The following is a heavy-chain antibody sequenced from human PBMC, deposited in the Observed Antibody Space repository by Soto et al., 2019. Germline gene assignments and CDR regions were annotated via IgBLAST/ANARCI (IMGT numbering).Heavy chain of an antibody. CDR1: GFTFSSYE. Sequence: EVQLVESGGGLVQPGGSLRVSCAASGFTFSSYEMNWVRQAPGKGLEWVSYISSRGSTIDYADSVKGRFTISRDNAKNSLYLQMNSLRAEDTALYYCARLRVGALDYWGQGTLVTVSS. J-gene: IGHJ4*02. D-gene: IGHD1-26*01. V-gene: IGHV3-48*03. CDR3: ARLRVGALDY. CDR2: ISSRGSTI.